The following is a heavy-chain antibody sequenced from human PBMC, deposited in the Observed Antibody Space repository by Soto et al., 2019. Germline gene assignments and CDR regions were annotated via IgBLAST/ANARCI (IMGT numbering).Heavy chain of an antibody. Sequence: QVQLVQSGAEVKEPGASVKVSCKASGYTFITYGMSWVRQAPGQGLDWTGWIGTYNGDTKYADRLQGRVTMTTDTTTGTDYMELSSLRSDDTAVYYCARGPTDYYEKSGDYSLDYWGQGTLVTVSS. V-gene: IGHV1-18*01. CDR1: GYTFITYG. CDR2: IGTYNGDT. D-gene: IGHD3-22*01. CDR3: ARGPTDYYEKSGDYSLDY. J-gene: IGHJ4*02.